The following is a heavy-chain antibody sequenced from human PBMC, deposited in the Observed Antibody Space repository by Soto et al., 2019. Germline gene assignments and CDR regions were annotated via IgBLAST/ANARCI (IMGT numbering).Heavy chain of an antibody. V-gene: IGHV4-39*01. CDR1: GGSINNRTYY. CDR2: ISYSGRT. J-gene: IGHJ4*02. Sequence: SETLSLTCSVSGGSINNRTYYWGWIRQPPGKGLEWIGSISYSGRTYDNPSLKSRVTISSDTSNNQFSLKLSSVTAADTAVYYCARQQYYDSRGLFDYWGQGTLVTVS. CDR3: ARQQYYDSRGLFDY. D-gene: IGHD3-22*01.